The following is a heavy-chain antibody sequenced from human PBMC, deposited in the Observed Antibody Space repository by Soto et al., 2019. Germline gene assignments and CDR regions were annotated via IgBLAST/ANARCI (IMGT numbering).Heavy chain of an antibody. V-gene: IGHV3-7*01. D-gene: IGHD1-1*01. CDR1: GFPFSSYA. J-gene: IGHJ4*02. CDR2: INQDGSEK. Sequence: GGSLRLSCSASGFPFSSYAMTLVRQAPGKGLESVANINQDGSEKYYVDYVRGRFTISKDNAKNSLYRQMNSLRAEDSAVYYCVRDVHYFDYWGQGTLVTVSS. CDR3: VRDVHYFDY.